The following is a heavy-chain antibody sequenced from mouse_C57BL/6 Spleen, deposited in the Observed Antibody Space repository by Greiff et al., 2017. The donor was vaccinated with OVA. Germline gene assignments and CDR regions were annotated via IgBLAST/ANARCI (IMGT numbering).Heavy chain of an antibody. D-gene: IGHD1-1*01. CDR1: AYSITSGYY. Sequence: ESGPGLVKPSQSLSLTCSVTAYSITSGYYWNWIRQFPGNKLEWMGYISYDGSNNYNPSLKNRISITRDTSKNQFFLKLNSVTTEDTATYYCARVYGSSYDYAMDYWGQGTSVTVSS. J-gene: IGHJ4*01. V-gene: IGHV3-6*01. CDR3: ARVYGSSYDYAMDY. CDR2: ISYDGSN.